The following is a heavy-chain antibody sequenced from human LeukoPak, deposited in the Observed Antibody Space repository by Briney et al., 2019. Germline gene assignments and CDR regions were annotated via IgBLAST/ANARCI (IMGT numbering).Heavy chain of an antibody. CDR3: ASITMVRGASGAFDI. D-gene: IGHD3-10*01. Sequence: ASVKVSCTASGYTFTGYYMHWVRQAPGQGLEWMGWINPNSGGTNYEQKFQGRVTMTRDTSISTAYMELSRLRSDDTAVYYCASITMVRGASGAFDIWGQGTM. CDR2: INPNSGGT. V-gene: IGHV1-2*02. J-gene: IGHJ3*02. CDR1: GYTFTGYY.